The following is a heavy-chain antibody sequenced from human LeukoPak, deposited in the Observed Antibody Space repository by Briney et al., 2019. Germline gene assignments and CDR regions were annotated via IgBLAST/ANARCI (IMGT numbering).Heavy chain of an antibody. J-gene: IGHJ1*01. D-gene: IGHD3-22*01. V-gene: IGHV1-18*01. CDR1: GYTFTSYA. CDR3: ARPGGGGYPLSAEFLQQ. Sequence: ASVKVSCKASGYTFTSYAISWVRQAPGQGLDWMGWISLYNPKTSYAQKFQGRVTMTTDTSTSTAYMELRSLRSDDTAVYYCARPGGGGYPLSAEFLQQLGQGTLLTVSS. CDR2: ISLYNPKT.